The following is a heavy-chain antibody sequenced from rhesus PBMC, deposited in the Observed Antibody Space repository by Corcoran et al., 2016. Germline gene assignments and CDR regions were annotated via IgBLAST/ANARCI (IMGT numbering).Heavy chain of an antibody. J-gene: IGHJ4*01. V-gene: IGHV4-80*01. Sequence: QVQLQESGPGLVKPSETLSLTCAVSGASLSSYWWRWIRQPPGAGLEWIGEINGNSATPYYNPALKSRGTRSKETSKNQFSLKRSSGTAADTAIYYWARAREERESSSGWPDYWGQGVLVTVSS. CDR1: GASLSSYW. CDR3: ARAREERESSSGWPDY. CDR2: INGNSATP. D-gene: IGHD6-31*01.